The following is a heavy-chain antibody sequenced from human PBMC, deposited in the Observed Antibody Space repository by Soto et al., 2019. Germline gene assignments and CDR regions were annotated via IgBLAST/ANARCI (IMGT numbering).Heavy chain of an antibody. Sequence: TGGSLRLSCAASGFTFNYYSMNWVRLAPGKGLEYIAYISSDSETKHYADSVKGRFTISRDNAKNSLFLQMDSLRADDTAVYYCAKTLYSNYNRDSWGQGTLVTVSS. V-gene: IGHV3-48*01. CDR3: AKTLYSNYNRDS. CDR1: GFTFNYYS. D-gene: IGHD4-4*01. J-gene: IGHJ5*01. CDR2: ISSDSETK.